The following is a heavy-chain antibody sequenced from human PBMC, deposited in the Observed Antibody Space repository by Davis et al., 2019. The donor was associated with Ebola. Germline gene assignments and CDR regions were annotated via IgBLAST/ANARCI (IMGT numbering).Heavy chain of an antibody. Sequence: GGSLRLSCAASGFTFSTYSMSWVRQAPGKALEWVSSISSDSDYIYYADSVKGRFTISRDNSKKTLYLQMNSLRAEDTAVYYCAKGTVDSSYSSLDRWGQGTLVTVSS. CDR3: AKGTVDSSYSSLDR. CDR2: ISSDSDYI. V-gene: IGHV3-21*04. CDR1: GFTFSTYS. D-gene: IGHD2-15*01. J-gene: IGHJ5*02.